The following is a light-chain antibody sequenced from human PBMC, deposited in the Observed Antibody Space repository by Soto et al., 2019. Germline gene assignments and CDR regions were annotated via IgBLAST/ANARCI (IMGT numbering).Light chain of an antibody. J-gene: IGKJ1*01. CDR3: QKYNSAPWT. V-gene: IGKV1-27*01. CDR2: VAS. CDR1: QGISNY. Sequence: DIQMTQSPSSLSASVGDRVTITCRASQGISNYLALYQQQPGKVPKLLIYVASTLQSGVPSRFSGSGSGTDFTLTISSLQPEDVSTYYSQKYNSAPWTFGQGTKLEIK.